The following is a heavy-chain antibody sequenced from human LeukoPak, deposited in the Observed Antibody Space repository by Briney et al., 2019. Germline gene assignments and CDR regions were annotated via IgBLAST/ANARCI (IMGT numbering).Heavy chain of an antibody. J-gene: IGHJ4*02. CDR2: IKQDGSEK. Sequence: GESLRLSCAPSGFTFSNYWMSWVRQAPGKGLEWVANIKQDGSEKYYVDSVKGRFTISRDNSKNSLYLQMNSLRAEDPAIYYCARDGPYYSAYWGQGTLVTVSS. CDR1: GFTFSNYW. CDR3: ARDGPYYSAY. D-gene: IGHD3-10*01. V-gene: IGHV3-7*01.